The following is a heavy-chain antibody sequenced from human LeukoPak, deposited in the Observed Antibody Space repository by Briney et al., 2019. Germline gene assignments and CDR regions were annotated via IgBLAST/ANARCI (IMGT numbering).Heavy chain of an antibody. V-gene: IGHV3-7*01. CDR1: GFTFSSYW. CDR3: TRDEAAATD. J-gene: IGHJ4*02. D-gene: IGHD6-13*01. CDR2: IKQDGRGK. Sequence: GGSLRLSCAGSGFTFSSYWMSWIRQAPGKGPEWVANIKQDGRGKHYMDSVKGRFSISRDNAKNSLYLQMNSLRAEDTAIYYCTRDEAAATDWGQGTLVTVSS.